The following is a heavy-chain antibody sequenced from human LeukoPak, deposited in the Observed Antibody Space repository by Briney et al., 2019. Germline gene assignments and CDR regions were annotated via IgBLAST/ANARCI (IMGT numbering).Heavy chain of an antibody. V-gene: IGHV1-2*02. CDR2: INPNSGGS. Sequence: ASVKVSCKASGYTFTSYYIHWMRQAPGQGLEWVGWINPNSGGSHYAQKSQGRVTMTRDTSISTGYMELTSLRTDDTAVYYCARGPRYGESGYDLGPYWGQGTLVTVSS. CDR1: GYTFTSYY. D-gene: IGHD5-12*01. CDR3: ARGPRYGESGYDLGPY. J-gene: IGHJ4*02.